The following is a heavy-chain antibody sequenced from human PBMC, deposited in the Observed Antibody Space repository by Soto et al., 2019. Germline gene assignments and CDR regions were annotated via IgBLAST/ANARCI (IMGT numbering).Heavy chain of an antibody. V-gene: IGHV3-23*01. CDR1: GFTFSSYA. Sequence: GGSLRLSCAASGFTFSSYAMSWVRQAPGRGLEWVSAISGSGGSTYYADSVKGRFTISRDNSKNTLYLQMNSLRAEDTAVYYCAKKNERWPDFDYWGQGTLVTVSS. CDR3: AKKNERWPDFDY. D-gene: IGHD2-15*01. J-gene: IGHJ4*02. CDR2: ISGSGGST.